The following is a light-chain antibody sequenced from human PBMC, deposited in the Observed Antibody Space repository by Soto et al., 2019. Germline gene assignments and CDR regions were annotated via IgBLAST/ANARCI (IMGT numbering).Light chain of an antibody. J-gene: IGKJ1*01. V-gene: IGKV1-5*03. CDR2: KAS. Sequence: DIQMTQSPSTLSASVGDRVTITCRASQSISTWLAWYQQKPGKAPKLLIYKASNLESGVPSRFSGSGSGTDFTLTIRSLRPDDFATYYCQQYNDSSGTFGQGTKVEIK. CDR1: QSISTW. CDR3: QQYNDSSGT.